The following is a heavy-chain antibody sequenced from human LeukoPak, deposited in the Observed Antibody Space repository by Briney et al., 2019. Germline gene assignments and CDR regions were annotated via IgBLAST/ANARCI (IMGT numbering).Heavy chain of an antibody. J-gene: IGHJ4*02. CDR1: GGSFSDYY. Sequence: SETLSLTCAVYGGSFSDYYWSWIRQPPGKGLEWIGEINHSGITNHNPSLKSRVTISVDTSKNEISLKVTSVSAADAAVYYCASVALATSNFNYWGQGILVTVSS. D-gene: IGHD5-24*01. CDR2: INHSGIT. V-gene: IGHV4-34*01. CDR3: ASVALATSNFNY.